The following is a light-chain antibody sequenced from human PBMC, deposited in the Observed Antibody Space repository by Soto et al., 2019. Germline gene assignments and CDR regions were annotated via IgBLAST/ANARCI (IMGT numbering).Light chain of an antibody. Sequence: QSALAQPASASGSPGQSVTITCTGTNSDVGTYNYVSWYQHHPGKATKLMIYDVTNRPLGVPDRFSGSKSGNTASLTVSGLQEEDDEDYYCSSYAGSYHFVFGTGTKVTVL. CDR3: SSYAGSYHFV. V-gene: IGLV2-8*01. J-gene: IGLJ1*01. CDR2: DVT. CDR1: NSDVGTYNY.